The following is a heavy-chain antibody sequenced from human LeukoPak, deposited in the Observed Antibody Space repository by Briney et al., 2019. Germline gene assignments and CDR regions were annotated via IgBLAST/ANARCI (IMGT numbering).Heavy chain of an antibody. Sequence: GGSLRLSCAASGFTFSSYAMHWVRQAPGKGLEWVAVISYDGSNKYYADSVKGRFTISRDNSKNTLYLQMNSLRAEDTAEYYCARGATHFDYWGQGTLVTVSS. V-gene: IGHV3-30-3*01. CDR2: ISYDGSNK. D-gene: IGHD1-26*01. CDR1: GFTFSSYA. J-gene: IGHJ4*02. CDR3: ARGATHFDY.